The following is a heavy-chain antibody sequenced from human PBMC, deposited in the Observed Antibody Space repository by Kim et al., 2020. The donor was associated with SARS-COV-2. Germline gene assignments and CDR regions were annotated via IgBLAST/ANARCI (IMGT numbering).Heavy chain of an antibody. J-gene: IGHJ4*02. Sequence: SETLSLTCTVSGGSISSYYWSWIWQPPGKGLEWIGNIYYSGSTNYNPSLKSRVTISVDTSKNQLSLKLSSVTAADTAVYYCARDRGGNYDILTGYYRRDYYFDYWGQGTLVTVSS. CDR1: GGSISSYY. D-gene: IGHD3-9*01. CDR2: IYYSGST. V-gene: IGHV4-59*01. CDR3: ARDRGGNYDILTGYYRRDYYFDY.